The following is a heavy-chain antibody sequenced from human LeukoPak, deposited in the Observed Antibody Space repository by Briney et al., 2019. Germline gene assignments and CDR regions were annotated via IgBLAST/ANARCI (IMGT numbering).Heavy chain of an antibody. CDR1: GYTFTGYY. D-gene: IGHD4-17*01. V-gene: IGHV1-18*04. Sequence: GASVKVSCKASGYTFTGYYTHWVRQAPGQGLEWMGWISAYNGNTNYAQKLQGRVTMTTDTSTSTAYMELRSLRSDDTAVYYCARDEGTHPTTDDYWGQGTLVTVSS. CDR2: ISAYNGNT. J-gene: IGHJ4*02. CDR3: ARDEGTHPTTDDY.